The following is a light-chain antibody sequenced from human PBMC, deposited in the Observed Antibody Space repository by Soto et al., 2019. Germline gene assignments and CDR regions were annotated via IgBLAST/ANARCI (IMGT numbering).Light chain of an antibody. Sequence: DIQMTQSPSSLSTSVGERVTITCQASQDISNSLNWYQQKPGKAPKLLISHASHFETRVPSRFSVSGSGTDFPFTISRLHPEDIATYYYQQYDNLPLTFGGATKVELK. V-gene: IGKV1-33*01. J-gene: IGKJ4*01. CDR1: QDISNS. CDR3: QQYDNLPLT. CDR2: HAS.